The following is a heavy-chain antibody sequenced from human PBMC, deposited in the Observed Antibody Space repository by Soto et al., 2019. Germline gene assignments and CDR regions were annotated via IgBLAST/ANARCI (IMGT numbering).Heavy chain of an antibody. CDR1: GGSISSYY. CDR2: IYYSGST. V-gene: IGHV4-59*08. Sequence: SETLSLTCTVSGGSISSYYWSWIRQPPGKGLEWIGYIYYSGSTNYNPSLKSRVTISVDTSKNQFSLKLSSVTAADTAVYYCARHLNGYDLEGWFDPWGQGTLVTVSS. CDR3: ARHLNGYDLEGWFDP. D-gene: IGHD5-12*01. J-gene: IGHJ5*02.